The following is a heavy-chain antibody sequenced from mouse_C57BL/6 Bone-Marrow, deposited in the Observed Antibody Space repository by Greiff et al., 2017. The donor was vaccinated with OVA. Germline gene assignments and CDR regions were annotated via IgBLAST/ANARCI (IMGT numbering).Heavy chain of an antibody. Sequence: VKVVESGPGLVAPSQSLSITCTVSGFSLTSYAISWVRQPPGKGLEWLGVIWTGGGTNYNSALKARLSISKDNSKSQVFLKMNSLKTDDTARYYCARKPIYYYGSSYENYALDYWGQGTSVTVSS. J-gene: IGHJ4*01. D-gene: IGHD1-1*01. CDR2: IWTGGGT. CDR1: GFSLTSYA. CDR3: ARKPIYYYGSSYENYALDY. V-gene: IGHV2-9-1*01.